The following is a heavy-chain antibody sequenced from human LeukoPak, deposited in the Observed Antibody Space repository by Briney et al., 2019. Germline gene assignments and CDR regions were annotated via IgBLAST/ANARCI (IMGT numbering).Heavy chain of an antibody. D-gene: IGHD2-15*01. CDR3: AKKRSSGGATQFDY. CDR2: TSGSGDDT. V-gene: IGHV3-23*01. J-gene: IGHJ4*02. Sequence: GGSLRLSCVASGFTFSSYGMSWVRQAPGKGLEWVSSTSGSGDDTYYADSVKGRFTLSRDNSKNTLYLQMNSLRADDTAVYYCAKKRSSGGATQFDYWGQATLVTVSS. CDR1: GFTFSSYG.